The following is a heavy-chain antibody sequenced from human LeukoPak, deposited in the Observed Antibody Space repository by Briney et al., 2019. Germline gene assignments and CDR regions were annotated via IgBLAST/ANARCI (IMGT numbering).Heavy chain of an antibody. J-gene: IGHJ5*02. D-gene: IGHD4-17*01. Sequence: SETLSLTCAVYGGSFSGYYWSWIRQPPGKGLEWIGEINHSGSTNYNPSLKSRVTISVDTSKNQFSLKLSSVTAADTAVYYCARNNDYGDYGWFDPWGQGTLVTVSS. CDR2: INHSGST. V-gene: IGHV4-34*01. CDR1: GGSFSGYY. CDR3: ARNNDYGDYGWFDP.